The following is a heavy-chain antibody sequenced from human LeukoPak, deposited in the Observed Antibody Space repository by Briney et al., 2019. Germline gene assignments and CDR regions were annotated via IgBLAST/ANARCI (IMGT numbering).Heavy chain of an antibody. Sequence: PGGSLRLSCAASGFTFSSYAMSWVRQAPGKGLEWVSAISGSGGSTYYADSVKGRFTISRDNSKNTPYLQMNSLRAEDTAVYYCANYNWNYALGFDYWGQGTLVTVSS. CDR2: ISGSGGST. V-gene: IGHV3-23*01. J-gene: IGHJ4*02. CDR3: ANYNWNYALGFDY. D-gene: IGHD1-7*01. CDR1: GFTFSSYA.